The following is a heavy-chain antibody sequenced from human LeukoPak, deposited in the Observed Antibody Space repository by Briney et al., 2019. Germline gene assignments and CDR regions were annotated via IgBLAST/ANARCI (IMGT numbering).Heavy chain of an antibody. J-gene: IGHJ4*02. CDR1: GGSVSGGNYY. D-gene: IGHD1-7*01. V-gene: IGHV4-61*01. Sequence: SETLSLTCTVSGGSVSGGNYYWSWIRQSPGKGLEWIGYIHYSGSTVYNPSLKSRVTMSIDTSKNQFSLNLSSATAADTAVYYRTRTGSTGGYWGQGTLVTVSS. CDR2: IHYSGST. CDR3: TRTGSTGGY.